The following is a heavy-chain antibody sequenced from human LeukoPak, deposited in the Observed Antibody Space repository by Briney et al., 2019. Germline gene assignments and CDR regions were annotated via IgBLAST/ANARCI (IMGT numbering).Heavy chain of an antibody. CDR3: AKEEER. J-gene: IGHJ4*02. CDR2: ISYDGSNK. D-gene: IGHD1-1*01. V-gene: IGHV3-30*18. CDR1: GFTFSSYG. Sequence: GGSLRLSCAASGFTFSSYGMHRVRQAPGKGLEWVAVISYDGSNKYYADSVKGRFTISRDNSKNTLYLQMNSLRAEDTAVYYCAKEEERWGQGTLVTVSS.